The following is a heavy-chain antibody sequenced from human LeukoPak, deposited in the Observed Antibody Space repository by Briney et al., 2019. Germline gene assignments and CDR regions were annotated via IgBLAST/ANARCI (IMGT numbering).Heavy chain of an antibody. Sequence: SETLSLTCTVSRGSISSGDYYWSWIRQPPGKGLEWIGYIYYSGRTYYNPSLKSRVNISVAESTNPFSLKLNSVTAADTAVHYCARTGGTIDYWGQGTLVTVSS. J-gene: IGHJ4*02. CDR3: ARTGGTIDY. V-gene: IGHV4-30-4*01. CDR1: RGSISSGDYY. D-gene: IGHD2-8*02. CDR2: IYYSGRT.